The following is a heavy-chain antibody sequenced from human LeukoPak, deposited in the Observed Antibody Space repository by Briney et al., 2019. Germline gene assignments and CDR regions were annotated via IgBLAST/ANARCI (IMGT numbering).Heavy chain of an antibody. V-gene: IGHV3-53*01. D-gene: IGHD6-13*01. CDR3: ATARIAAAGTGGFAPYSYYFDY. CDR2: IYSGGST. Sequence: GGSLRLSCAASGFTVSSNYMSWVRQAPGKGLEWVSVIYSGGSTYYADSVKGRFTISRDNSKNALYLQMNSLRAEDTAVYYCATARIAAAGTGGFAPYSYYFDYWGQGTLVTVSS. CDR1: GFTVSSNY. J-gene: IGHJ4*02.